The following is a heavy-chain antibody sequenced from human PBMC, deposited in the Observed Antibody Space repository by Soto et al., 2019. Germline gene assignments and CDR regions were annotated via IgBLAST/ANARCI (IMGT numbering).Heavy chain of an antibody. D-gene: IGHD2-21*01. CDR2: IIPKLGSA. J-gene: IGHJ6*04. CDR3: VRGGDGYNSGALY. V-gene: IGHV1-69*01. Sequence: QVQLVQSGAEVKEPESSVKGSCKASVGGSLRDYRTTWVRRAPGQGLEWMGGIIPKLGSANYAQNFRGRLTVIADESTITVYMELRSLRSDDTAVYYWVRGGDGYNSGALYWVKGNTVTVSS. CDR1: VGGSLRDYR.